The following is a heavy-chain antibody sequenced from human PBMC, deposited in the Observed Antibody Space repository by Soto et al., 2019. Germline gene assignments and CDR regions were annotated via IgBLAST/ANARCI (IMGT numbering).Heavy chain of an antibody. Sequence: EVQLVESGGGLVKPGGSLRLSCAASGFTFSSYSMNWVRQAPGKGLEWVSSISSSSSYIYYADSVKGRFTISRDHAKNSLYLQMNSLRAEDTAVYYCARSPYCSGGSCYSGPPDYWGQGTLVTVSS. CDR2: ISSSSSYI. D-gene: IGHD2-15*01. V-gene: IGHV3-21*01. CDR3: ARSPYCSGGSCYSGPPDY. J-gene: IGHJ4*02. CDR1: GFTFSSYS.